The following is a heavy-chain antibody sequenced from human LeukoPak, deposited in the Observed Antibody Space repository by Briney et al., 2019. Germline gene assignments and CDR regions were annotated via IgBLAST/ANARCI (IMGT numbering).Heavy chain of an antibody. Sequence: SETLSLTCTVSGDSIRNYYWTWIRQPPGKALEWIGYIYYSGSTNYNPSLKSRVTISVDTSKNQFSLQLSSVTAADTAVYYCARVYHHSSAYYLYFFDYWGQGTLVTVSS. J-gene: IGHJ4*02. V-gene: IGHV4-59*01. CDR2: IYYSGST. CDR1: GDSIRNYY. D-gene: IGHD3-22*01. CDR3: ARVYHHSSAYYLYFFDY.